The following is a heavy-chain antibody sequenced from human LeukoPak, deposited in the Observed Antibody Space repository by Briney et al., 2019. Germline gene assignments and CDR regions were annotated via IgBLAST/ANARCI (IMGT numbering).Heavy chain of an antibody. CDR1: GGSISSSSYY. J-gene: IGHJ4*02. CDR3: AREDYGDSFDY. Sequence: SETLSLTCTVSGGSISSSSYYWGWIRQPPGKGLAWIGSIYYSGSTYYNPSLKSRVTISVDTSKNQFSLKLSSVTAADTAVYYCAREDYGDSFDYWGQGTLVTVSS. V-gene: IGHV4-39*02. CDR2: IYYSGST. D-gene: IGHD4-17*01.